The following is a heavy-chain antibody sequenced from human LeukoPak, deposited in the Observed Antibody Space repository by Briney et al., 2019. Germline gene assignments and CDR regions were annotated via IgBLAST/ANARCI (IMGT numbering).Heavy chain of an antibody. CDR3: ARAGIQKPFDY. Sequence: GGSLRLSCAASGFTFSSYSMNWVRRAPGKGLEWVSYISSSSSTIYNADSVKGRFTISRDNVKNSLYLQMDSLRAEDTAVYYCARAGIQKPFDYWGQGTLVTVSS. J-gene: IGHJ4*02. CDR2: ISSSSSTI. D-gene: IGHD5-18*01. V-gene: IGHV3-48*01. CDR1: GFTFSSYS.